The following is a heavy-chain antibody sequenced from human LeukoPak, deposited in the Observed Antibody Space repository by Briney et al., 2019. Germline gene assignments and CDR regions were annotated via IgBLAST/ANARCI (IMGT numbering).Heavy chain of an antibody. Sequence: ASVKVSGTASGYTFTSHGISWVRQAPGQGLEWMGWTSTYNGQTYYTQKFQGRVIMTTDTSRSTVYLEVRSLRSDDTAVYYCARTGVSGTLLFYHYFDPWGQGTLVTVSS. CDR3: ARTGVSGTLLFYHYFDP. D-gene: IGHD5/OR15-5a*01. CDR1: GYTFTSHG. V-gene: IGHV1-18*01. J-gene: IGHJ5*02. CDR2: TSTYNGQT.